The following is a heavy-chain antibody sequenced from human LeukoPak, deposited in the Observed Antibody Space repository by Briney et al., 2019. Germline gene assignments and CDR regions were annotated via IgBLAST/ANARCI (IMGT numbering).Heavy chain of an antibody. CDR3: ARVSSGYYRGAFDP. Sequence: GGSLRLSCAAPGFTFSSYSMNWVRQAPGKGLEWVSYISSSSSTIYYADSVKGRFTISRDNAKNSLYLQMNSLRDEDTAVYYCARVSSGYYRGAFDPWGQGTLVTVSS. V-gene: IGHV3-48*02. CDR1: GFTFSSYS. D-gene: IGHD3-22*01. J-gene: IGHJ5*02. CDR2: ISSSSSTI.